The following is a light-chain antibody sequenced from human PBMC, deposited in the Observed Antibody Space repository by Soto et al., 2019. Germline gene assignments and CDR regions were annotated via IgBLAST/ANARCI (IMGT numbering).Light chain of an antibody. Sequence: DIQMTPSPSIMSASVGDRVTITCRASHNINRWLAWYQQKPGKAPKLLIYDASRLESGVPSRFGGSGSGTEFTLSISSLQPDDFATYYCQQYNSYPLTCGGGTKGDIK. V-gene: IGKV1-5*01. CDR1: HNINRW. J-gene: IGKJ4*01. CDR3: QQYNSYPLT. CDR2: DAS.